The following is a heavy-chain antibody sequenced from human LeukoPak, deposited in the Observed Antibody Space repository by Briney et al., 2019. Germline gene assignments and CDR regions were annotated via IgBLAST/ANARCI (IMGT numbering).Heavy chain of an antibody. CDR1: GFTFSSYG. CDR2: IWSDGSNK. CDR3: TGTYYQNYFDY. J-gene: IGHJ4*02. D-gene: IGHD3-10*01. V-gene: IGHV3-30*02. Sequence: GGALRLSCAASGFTFSSYGMHWVRQAPGKGLEWVAIIWSDGSNKYYADSVKGRFTLSRDNSKNTLYLQMNSLRAEDTAVYYCTGTYYQNYFDYWGQGTLVPVSS.